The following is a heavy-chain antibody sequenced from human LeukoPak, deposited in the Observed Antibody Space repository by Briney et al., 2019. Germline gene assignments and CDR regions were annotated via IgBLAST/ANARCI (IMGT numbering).Heavy chain of an antibody. CDR3: AKDRRDGYNWGYYGMDV. V-gene: IGHV3-30*18. J-gene: IGHJ6*02. Sequence: PGRSLRLSCAVSGFTFSSYGMHWVRQAPGKGLEWVAVISYDGSNKYYADSVKGRFTISRDNSKNTLYLQMNSLRAEDTAVYYCAKDRRDGYNWGYYGMDVWGQGTTVTVSS. D-gene: IGHD5-24*01. CDR1: GFTFSSYG. CDR2: ISYDGSNK.